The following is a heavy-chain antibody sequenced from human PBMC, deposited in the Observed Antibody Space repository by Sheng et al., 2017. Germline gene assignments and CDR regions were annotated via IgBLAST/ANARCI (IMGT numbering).Heavy chain of an antibody. Sequence: QVQLVQSGAEVKKPGSSVKVSCKASGGTFSSYAISWVRQAPGQGLEWMGGIIPIFGTANYAQKFQGRVTITTDESTSTAYMELSSLRSEDTAVYYCARDLGSSPLGYYYYYMDVWGKGTTVTVSS. CDR2: IIPIFGTA. J-gene: IGHJ6*03. CDR3: ARDLGSSPLGYYYYYMDV. V-gene: IGHV1-69*05. CDR1: GGTFSSYA. D-gene: IGHD1-26*01.